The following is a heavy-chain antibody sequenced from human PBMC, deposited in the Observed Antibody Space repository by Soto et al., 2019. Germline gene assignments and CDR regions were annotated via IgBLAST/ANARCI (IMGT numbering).Heavy chain of an antibody. CDR1: GASIRSYY. V-gene: IGHV4-4*08. Sequence: SETLSLTCSVSGASIRSYYWHWIRQPPGKGLEGIGFVYTSDYTRYSSSLKSRVTISVDTSKSQFYLRLNSVTAADTAVYYCARGIAMIVVVQRDAPDKYYFDSWVLGTLVT. D-gene: IGHD3-22*01. CDR2: VYTSDYT. CDR3: ARGIAMIVVVQRDAPDKYYFDS. J-gene: IGHJ4*02.